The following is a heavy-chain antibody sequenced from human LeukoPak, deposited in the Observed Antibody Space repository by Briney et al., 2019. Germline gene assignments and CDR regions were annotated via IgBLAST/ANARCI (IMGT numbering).Heavy chain of an antibody. V-gene: IGHV3-7*01. D-gene: IGHD3-10*01. J-gene: IGHJ4*02. CDR3: ARDPSGSDTEGGYYDY. Sequence: PGGSLRLSCVVSGFTFSRYWMSWVRQAPGKGPEWVANIKEDGSQKYYADSVKGRFTISRDNAKNSLYLQMNSLRGDDMAVYYCARDPSGSDTEGGYYDYWGQGTLVTVSS. CDR2: IKEDGSQK. CDR1: GFTFSRYW.